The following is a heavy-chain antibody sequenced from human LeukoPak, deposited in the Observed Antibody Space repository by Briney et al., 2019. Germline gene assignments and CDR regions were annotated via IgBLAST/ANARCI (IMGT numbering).Heavy chain of an antibody. CDR2: IYPGDSDT. CDR1: GYSFTSYW. CDR3: ARMGTYWSNYYFEY. V-gene: IGHV5-51*01. D-gene: IGHD3-10*01. Sequence: GEPLKISCKGSGYSFTSYWIGWLRQMPGKGLECMGIIYPGDSDTRYSPSFQGQVTISADKSINPAYLQWSSLKASDTAMNYCARMGTYWSNYYFEYWGQGTLVTVSS. J-gene: IGHJ4*02.